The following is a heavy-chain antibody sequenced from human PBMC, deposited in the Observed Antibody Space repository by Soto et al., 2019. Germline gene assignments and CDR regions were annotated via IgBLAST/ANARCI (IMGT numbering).Heavy chain of an antibody. V-gene: IGHV3-23*01. Sequence: EVQLLESGGGLVQPGGSLRLSCVASGFTFSDYAMGWVRQAPGKGLEWVSGISSGGGSPYYVDSVKGRFTISSDNSKKTLFLQMNSVIAEDTAVYYCAKGDGRIVPRHFDYWGQGTMVTVSS. D-gene: IGHD1-26*01. CDR3: AKGDGRIVPRHFDY. CDR2: ISSGGGSP. CDR1: GFTFSDYA. J-gene: IGHJ4*02.